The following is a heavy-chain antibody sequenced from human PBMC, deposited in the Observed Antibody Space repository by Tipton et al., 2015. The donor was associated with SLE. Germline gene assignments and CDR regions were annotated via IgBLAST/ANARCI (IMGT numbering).Heavy chain of an antibody. CDR2: ISYDGSNK. Sequence: SLRLSCAASGFTFSSYAMHWVRQAPGKGLEWVAVISYDGSNKYYADSVKGRFTISRDNSKNTLYLQMNSPRAEDTAVYYCARDRHYDYIWGSYRFDYWGQGTLVTVSS. D-gene: IGHD3-16*02. V-gene: IGHV3-30*04. CDR1: GFTFSSYA. CDR3: ARDRHYDYIWGSYRFDY. J-gene: IGHJ4*02.